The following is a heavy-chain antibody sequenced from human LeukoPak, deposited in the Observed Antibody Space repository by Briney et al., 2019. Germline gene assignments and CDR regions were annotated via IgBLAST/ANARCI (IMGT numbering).Heavy chain of an antibody. CDR2: ISDDGRNK. Sequence: GGSLRLSCAASRFSFISYGMHWVRQAPGKGLEWVGVISDDGRNKNYADSVKGRFTISRDNPKDTLYLQMNSLRDEDTAVYYCAKRPSDYGDYVTYFDYWGQGTLVTVSS. D-gene: IGHD4-17*01. J-gene: IGHJ4*02. CDR1: RFSFISYG. CDR3: AKRPSDYGDYVTYFDY. V-gene: IGHV3-30*18.